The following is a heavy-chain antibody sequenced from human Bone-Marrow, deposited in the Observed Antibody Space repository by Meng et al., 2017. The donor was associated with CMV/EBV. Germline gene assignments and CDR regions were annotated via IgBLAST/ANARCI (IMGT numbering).Heavy chain of an antibody. D-gene: IGHD3-22*01. CDR1: GYIFTTYY. CDR3: ARANPYYYDSSAPEGGAFDI. J-gene: IGHJ3*02. CDR2: INPNSGGT. Sequence: ASVKVSCKASGYIFTTYYIHWVRQAPGQGLEWMGWINPNSGGTNYAQKFQGRVTMTRDTSISTAYMELSRLRSDDTAVYYCARANPYYYDSSAPEGGAFDIWGQGTMVTVSS. V-gene: IGHV1-2*02.